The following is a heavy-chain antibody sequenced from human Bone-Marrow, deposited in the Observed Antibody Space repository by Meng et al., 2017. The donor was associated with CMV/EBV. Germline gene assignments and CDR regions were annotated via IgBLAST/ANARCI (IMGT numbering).Heavy chain of an antibody. J-gene: IGHJ6*02. CDR3: ARDPYTYDFWSSYYGIDF. Sequence: GESLKISCAGSGFMFSTYWMHWVRQAAGKGLEWVSSISSNSSYIYYADSVKGRFTISRDNAKYSLYLQMSSLRADDTAVYYYARDPYTYDFWSSYYGIDFWGQGTTVTGSS. CDR2: ISSNSSYI. V-gene: IGHV3-21*01. CDR1: GFMFSTYW. D-gene: IGHD3-3*01.